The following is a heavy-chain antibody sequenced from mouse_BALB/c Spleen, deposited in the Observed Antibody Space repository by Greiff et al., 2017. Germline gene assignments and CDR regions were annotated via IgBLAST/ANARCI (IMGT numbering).Heavy chain of an antibody. CDR2: IRLKSDNYAT. CDR3: TGNNYYAMDY. J-gene: IGHJ4*01. D-gene: IGHD5-1-1*01. CDR1: GFTFSSYW. Sequence: EVKLMESGGGLVQPGGSMKLSCVASGFTFSSYWMSWVRQSPEKGLEWVAEIRLKSDNYATHYAESVKGKFTISRDDSKSRLYLQMNSLRAEDTGIYYCTGNNYYAMDYWGQGTSVTVSS. V-gene: IGHV6-3*01.